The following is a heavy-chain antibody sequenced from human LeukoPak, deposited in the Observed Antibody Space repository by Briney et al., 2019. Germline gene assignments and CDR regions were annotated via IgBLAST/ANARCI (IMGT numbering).Heavy chain of an antibody. J-gene: IGHJ4*02. D-gene: IGHD3-9*01. Sequence: PSQTLSLTCTVSGGSIGSGSYYWSWIRQPAGKGLEWIGRIYTSGSTNYNPSLKSRVTISVDTSKNQFSLKLSSVTTADTAVYYCARDPLYYDILTGYSHWGQGTLVTVSS. CDR1: GGSIGSGSYY. V-gene: IGHV4-61*02. CDR3: ARDPLYYDILTGYSH. CDR2: IYTSGST.